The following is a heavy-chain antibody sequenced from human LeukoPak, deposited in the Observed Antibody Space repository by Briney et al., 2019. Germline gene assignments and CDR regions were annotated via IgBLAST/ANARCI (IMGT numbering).Heavy chain of an antibody. CDR2: INPNSGGT. J-gene: IGHJ4*02. Sequence: ASVKDSFKASGYTFTAYFMHWVRQVPGQGLEWMGWINPNSGGTHYAQHFRGSVTLTRDTSINTTYMDLSSLRSDDTAVYYCARGISGWNDFHFWGQGTLVSVSS. CDR1: GYTFTAYF. V-gene: IGHV1-2*02. CDR3: ARGISGWNDFHF. D-gene: IGHD1-1*01.